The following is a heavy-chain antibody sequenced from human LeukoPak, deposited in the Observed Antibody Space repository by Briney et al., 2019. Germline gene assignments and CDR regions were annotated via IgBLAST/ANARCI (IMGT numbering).Heavy chain of an antibody. D-gene: IGHD3-16*01. CDR3: ARIRAGGVDY. CDR2: IEQDGNEI. CDR1: GFSFSSYW. J-gene: IGHJ4*02. Sequence: GGSLRLSCAASGFSFSSYWLSWVRQAPGKGLEWVANIEQDGNEIYYVESAKGRFTISRDNAKSSLHLQMNSLRADDTAVYYCARIRAGGVDYWGQGTLVTVSS. V-gene: IGHV3-7*05.